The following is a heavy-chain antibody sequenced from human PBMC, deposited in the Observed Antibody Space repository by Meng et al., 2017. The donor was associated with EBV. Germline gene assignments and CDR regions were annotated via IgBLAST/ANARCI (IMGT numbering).Heavy chain of an antibody. V-gene: IGHV1-69*06. Sequence: QVQRVRAGAEVKKAGSSLKASCKASEGTFSSYAISWVRQAPVQGLEWMGGIIPIFGTANYAQKFQGRVTVTADKSTSTAYMELSILRSEDTAVYYCARVATYDYIWGSYRYNYFDYWGQGTLVTVSS. CDR1: EGTFSSYA. J-gene: IGHJ4*02. CDR3: ARVATYDYIWGSYRYNYFDY. CDR2: IIPIFGTA. D-gene: IGHD3-16*02.